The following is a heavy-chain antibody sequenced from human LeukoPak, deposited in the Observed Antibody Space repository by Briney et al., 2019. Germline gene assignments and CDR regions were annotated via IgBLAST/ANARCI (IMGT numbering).Heavy chain of an antibody. CDR3: AKDFRRKYSGYDYWDY. Sequence: GGSLRLSCAASGFTFSSYAMSWVRQAPGKGLEWVSAISGSGGSTYYADSVKGRFTISRDNSKNTLYLQMNSLRAEDTAVYYCAKDFRRKYSGYDYWDYWGQGTLVTVSS. CDR2: ISGSGGST. V-gene: IGHV3-23*01. CDR1: GFTFSSYA. J-gene: IGHJ4*02. D-gene: IGHD5-12*01.